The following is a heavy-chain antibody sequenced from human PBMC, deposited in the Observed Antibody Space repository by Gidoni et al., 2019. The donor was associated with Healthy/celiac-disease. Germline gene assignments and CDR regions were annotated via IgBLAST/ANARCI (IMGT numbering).Heavy chain of an antibody. V-gene: IGHV4-39*01. CDR2: IYYSGST. CDR1: GGSISSSSYY. CDR3: ASEAGYGSGRGYFDY. D-gene: IGHD3-10*01. Sequence: QLQLQESGPGLVKPSETLSLTCTVSGGSISSSSYYWGWIRQPPGKGLEWIGSIYYSGSTYYNPSLKSRVTISVDTSKNQFSLKLSSVTAADTAVYYCASEAGYGSGRGYFDYWGQGTLVTVSS. J-gene: IGHJ4*02.